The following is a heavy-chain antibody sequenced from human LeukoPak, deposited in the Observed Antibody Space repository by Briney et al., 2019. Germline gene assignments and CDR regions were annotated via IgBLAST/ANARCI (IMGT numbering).Heavy chain of an antibody. J-gene: IGHJ4*02. D-gene: IGHD5-18*01. CDR1: GGSFSGYY. CDR2: INQSGRP. V-gene: IGHV4-34*01. CDR3: ARGLYIYAYGVDY. Sequence: SETLSLTCAVYGGSFSGYYWSWIRQPPGKGLEWIGEINQSGRPNYNPSLKSRVTMSLDTSKNQFSLKLTSVTAADTAVYYCARGLYIYAYGVDYWGQGTLVTVSS.